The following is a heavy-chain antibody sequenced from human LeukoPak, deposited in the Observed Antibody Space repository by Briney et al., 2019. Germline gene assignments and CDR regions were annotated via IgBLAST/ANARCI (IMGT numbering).Heavy chain of an antibody. V-gene: IGHV4-4*07. CDR1: GGSISSYY. J-gene: IGHJ5*02. D-gene: IGHD3-22*01. Sequence: SETLSLTCTVSGGSISSYYWSWIRQPAGKGLEWIGRIYTSGSTNYNPSLKSRVTMSVDTSKNQFSLKLSSVTAADTAVYYGARGSPSSGYYVPLWFDPWGQGTLVTVSS. CDR3: ARGSPSSGYYVPLWFDP. CDR2: IYTSGST.